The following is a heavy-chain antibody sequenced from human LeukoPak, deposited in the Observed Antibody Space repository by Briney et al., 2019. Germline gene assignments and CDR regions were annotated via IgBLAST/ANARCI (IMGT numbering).Heavy chain of an antibody. V-gene: IGHV4-59*01. Sequence: PSETLSLTGTVSGGSISSYYWSWIRQPPGKGLEWIGYIYYSGSTNYNPSLKSRVTISVDTSKNQFSLKLSSVTAADTAVYYCARDCSGGSCYGNDAFDIWGQGTMVTVSS. D-gene: IGHD2-15*01. J-gene: IGHJ3*02. CDR2: IYYSGST. CDR3: ARDCSGGSCYGNDAFDI. CDR1: GGSISSYY.